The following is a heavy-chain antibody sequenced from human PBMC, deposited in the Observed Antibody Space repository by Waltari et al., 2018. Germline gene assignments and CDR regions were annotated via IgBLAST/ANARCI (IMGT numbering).Heavy chain of an antibody. D-gene: IGHD6-19*01. CDR3: ATSGWYCFDY. Sequence: EVQLVESGGGLVQPGGSLRLSCAASGFTLSSFWMNWVRQTPGKGLDWGAGIKQDGSEKYYADSVKGRFTISRDNAKNTLYLKMNSLRAEDTAVYYCATSGWYCFDYWGQGTLVTVSS. CDR1: GFTLSSFW. J-gene: IGHJ4*02. V-gene: IGHV3-7*01. CDR2: IKQDGSEK.